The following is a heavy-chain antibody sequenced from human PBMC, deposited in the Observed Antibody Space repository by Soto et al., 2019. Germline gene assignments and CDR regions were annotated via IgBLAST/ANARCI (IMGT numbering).Heavy chain of an antibody. V-gene: IGHV4-31*03. D-gene: IGHD4-17*01. CDR2: IYYNGDT. CDR1: GGSISSGGTY. Sequence: QVQLQESGPGLVKPSQTLSLTCTVSGGSISSGGTYWSWIRQHPGKCLEWLGYIYYNGDTYYNPSLKSRVTISLDTSKNQFSLNLSSVTAADTAVYYCARSPDYGDYGAFGYWGQGTLVTVSS. J-gene: IGHJ4*02. CDR3: ARSPDYGDYGAFGY.